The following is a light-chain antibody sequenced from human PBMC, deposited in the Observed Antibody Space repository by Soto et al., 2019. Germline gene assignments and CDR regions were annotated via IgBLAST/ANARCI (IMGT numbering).Light chain of an antibody. Sequence: IVLTQSPGTLSLSPGERATLSCRASQSISSSYLAWYQQKPGQAPRLLIFGASSRATGIPDRFSGSGSGTQFTLTISRLEPEDSAVYYCQQYRVFGQGTKLEIK. CDR1: QSISSSY. J-gene: IGKJ2*01. V-gene: IGKV3-20*01. CDR3: QQYRV. CDR2: GAS.